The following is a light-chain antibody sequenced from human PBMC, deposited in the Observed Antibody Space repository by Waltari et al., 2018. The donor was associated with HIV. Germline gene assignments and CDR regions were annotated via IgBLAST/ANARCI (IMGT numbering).Light chain of an antibody. CDR3: QQRSNRPRGYS. Sequence: EIVLTQSPATLSLSPGERATLSCRASQSVGSILAWYQQKPGQATRLLMYDVSKRAADIPARFSGSGSETDFALTISSVEPEDFAVYYWQQRSNRPRGYSFGQGAKVE. CDR2: DVS. J-gene: IGKJ2*03. CDR1: QSVGSI. V-gene: IGKV3-11*01.